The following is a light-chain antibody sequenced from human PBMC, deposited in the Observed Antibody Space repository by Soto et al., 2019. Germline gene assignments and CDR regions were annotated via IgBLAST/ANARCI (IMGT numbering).Light chain of an antibody. J-gene: IGLJ1*01. CDR2: DDN. Sequence: QSVLTQPPSVSAAPGQKVTISCSGSSSNIGGNSVSWYQQLPGTAPKLLIYDDNKRPSGIPDRFSGSKSGTSATLGITGFQTGEEADYYCGSWDTSMSAYVFASGTEVTVL. CDR3: GSWDTSMSAYV. V-gene: IGLV1-51*01. CDR1: SSNIGGNS.